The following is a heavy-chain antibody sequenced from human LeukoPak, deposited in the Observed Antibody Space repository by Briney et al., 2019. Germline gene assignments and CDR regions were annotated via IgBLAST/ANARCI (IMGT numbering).Heavy chain of an antibody. CDR3: AREENDSSGYYYWYFDL. D-gene: IGHD3-22*01. J-gene: IGHJ2*01. CDR2: IYTSGST. Sequence: SETLSLTCTVPGGSTSSYYWSWIRQPAGKGLEWIGRIYTSGSTNYNPSLKSRVTMSVDTSRNQFSLKLSSVTAADTAVYYCAREENDSSGYYYWYFDLWGRGTLVTVSS. CDR1: GGSTSSYY. V-gene: IGHV4-4*07.